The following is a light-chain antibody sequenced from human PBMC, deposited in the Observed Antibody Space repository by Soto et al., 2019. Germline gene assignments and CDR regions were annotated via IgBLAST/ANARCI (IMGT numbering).Light chain of an antibody. CDR1: QNINTN. Sequence: EIEMTQSPATLSLSPGERATLSCRASQNINTNLAWYQQSPGRAPRLFIYHASTRATDITDRFSGSGSGTEFTLTISSLQSEDFALYYCQQYTVWPFTFGGGTRVEIK. J-gene: IGKJ4*01. V-gene: IGKV3-15*01. CDR3: QQYTVWPFT. CDR2: HAS.